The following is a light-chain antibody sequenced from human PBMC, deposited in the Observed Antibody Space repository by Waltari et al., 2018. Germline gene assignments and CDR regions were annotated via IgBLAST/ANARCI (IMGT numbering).Light chain of an antibody. CDR2: RAS. J-gene: IGKJ1*01. Sequence: EIVLTQSPGTASLSPGERVTLSCRASQTVGSSSLAWYQQKHGQAPRLVIYRASGRATGIPDRFSGSGSGTDFSLTISRLEPEDFAVYYCQQHGTLPATFGQGTKVEIK. V-gene: IGKV3-20*01. CDR1: QTVGSSS. CDR3: QQHGTLPAT.